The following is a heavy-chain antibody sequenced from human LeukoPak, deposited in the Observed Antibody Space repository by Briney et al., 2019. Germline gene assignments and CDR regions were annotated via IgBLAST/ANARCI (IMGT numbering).Heavy chain of an antibody. CDR3: ARSKNTYVDTDDAFDI. D-gene: IGHD5-18*01. CDR2: IIPILGIA. J-gene: IGHJ3*02. Sequence: SVKVSCKASGGTFSSYAISWVRQDPGQGLEWMGRIIPILGIANYAQKFQGRVTITADKSTSTAYMELSSLRSEDTAVYYCARSKNTYVDTDDAFDIWGQGTMVTVSS. CDR1: GGTFSSYA. V-gene: IGHV1-69*04.